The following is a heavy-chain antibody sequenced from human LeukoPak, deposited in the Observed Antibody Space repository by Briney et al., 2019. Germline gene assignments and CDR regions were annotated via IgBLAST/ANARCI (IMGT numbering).Heavy chain of an antibody. CDR2: IYSGGST. CDR1: GFTVSSNY. CDR3: ARDKERAQGI. Sequence: GGSLRLSCAAPGFTVSSNYMSWVRQAPGKGLEWVSVIYSGGSTYYADSVKGRFTISRDNSKNTLYLQMNSLRAEDTAVYYCARDKERAQGIWGQGTMVTVSS. V-gene: IGHV3-66*02. J-gene: IGHJ3*02. D-gene: IGHD5-24*01.